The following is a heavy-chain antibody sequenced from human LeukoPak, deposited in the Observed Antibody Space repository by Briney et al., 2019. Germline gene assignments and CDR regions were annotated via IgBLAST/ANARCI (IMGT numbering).Heavy chain of an antibody. J-gene: IGHJ4*02. V-gene: IGHV3-23*01. Sequence: GGSLRLSCVASGFTFSNYGMSWVCQAPGKGLEWVSRISFSGVNTYYADSVRGRFTISRGKSKNTLFLQMNSLRAEDTAVYYCAKGGYDYAEYVDYWGQGTLVTVSS. CDR3: AKGGYDYAEYVDY. D-gene: IGHD3-16*01. CDR1: GFTFSNYG. CDR2: ISFSGVNT.